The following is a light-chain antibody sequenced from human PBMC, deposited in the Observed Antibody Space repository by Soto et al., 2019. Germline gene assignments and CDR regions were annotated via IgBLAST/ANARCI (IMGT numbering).Light chain of an antibody. J-gene: IGKJ4*01. CDR3: QQYNDLIT. CDR1: QDIRKN. V-gene: IGKV1-33*01. Sequence: DIQMTQSPSSMSASVGDRVTITCQASQDIRKNLNWYQQKPGKAPKLLIYGVSNLETGVPSRFSGSGSGTDFTLTITSLQPEDISTYYCQQYNDLITFGGGTKVEI. CDR2: GVS.